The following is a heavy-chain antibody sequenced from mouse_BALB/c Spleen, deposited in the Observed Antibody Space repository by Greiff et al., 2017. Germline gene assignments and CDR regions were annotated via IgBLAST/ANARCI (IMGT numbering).Heavy chain of an antibody. J-gene: IGHJ2*01. V-gene: IGHV3-6*02. D-gene: IGHD4-1*01. CDR2: ISYDGSN. CDR3: AREGNWDEGY. CDR1: GYSITSGYY. Sequence: EVKLQQSGPGLVKPSQSLSLTCSVTGYSITSGYYWNWIRQFPGNKLEWMGYISYDGSNNYNPSLKNRISITRDTSKNQFFLKLNSVTTEDTATYYCAREGNWDEGYWGQGTTLTVSS.